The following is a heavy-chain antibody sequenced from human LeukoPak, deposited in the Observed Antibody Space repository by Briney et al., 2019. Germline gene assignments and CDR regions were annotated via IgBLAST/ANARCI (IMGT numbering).Heavy chain of an antibody. J-gene: IGHJ5*02. CDR1: GYTFTTYY. V-gene: IGHV1-46*01. CDR2: INPSGGST. CDR3: AREIVVVPDAMGFDP. Sequence: ASVKVSCKASGYTFTTYYIHWVRQAPGQGLEWMGVINPSGGSTSFAQKFQASLTMTRDTSTSTVYMELSGLRSEDTAVYYCAREIVVVPDAMGFDPWGQGTLVIVSS. D-gene: IGHD2-2*01.